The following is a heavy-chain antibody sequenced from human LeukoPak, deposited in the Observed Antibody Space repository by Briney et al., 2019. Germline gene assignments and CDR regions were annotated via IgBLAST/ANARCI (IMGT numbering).Heavy chain of an antibody. CDR2: IYYSGST. D-gene: IGHD4-17*01. J-gene: IGHJ5*02. CDR1: GGSFSSYY. Sequence: SETLSLTCAVYGGSFSSYYWSWIRQPPGKGLEWIGYIYYSGSTNYNPSLKSRVTISVDTSKNQFSLKLSSVTAADTAVYYCARHYGDYDWFDPWGQGTLVTVSS. CDR3: ARHYGDYDWFDP. V-gene: IGHV4-59*08.